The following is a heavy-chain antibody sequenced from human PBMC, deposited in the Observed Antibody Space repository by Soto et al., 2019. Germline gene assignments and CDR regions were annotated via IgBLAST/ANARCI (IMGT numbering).Heavy chain of an antibody. D-gene: IGHD3-10*01. Sequence: WETLSLTCTVSGGSISSYYWSWIRQPAGKGLEWIGRIYTSGSTNYNPSLKSRVTMSVDTSKNQFSLKLSSVTAADTAVYYCAREGGITMVRGVIPQLGFDPWGQGTLVTVSS. V-gene: IGHV4-4*07. CDR1: GGSISSYY. CDR2: IYTSGST. J-gene: IGHJ5*02. CDR3: AREGGITMVRGVIPQLGFDP.